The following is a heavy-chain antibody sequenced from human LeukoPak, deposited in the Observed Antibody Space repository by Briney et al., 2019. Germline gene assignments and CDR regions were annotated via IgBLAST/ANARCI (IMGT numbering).Heavy chain of an antibody. CDR1: GFTFNSYN. CDR3: AELGITMIGGV. D-gene: IGHD3-10*02. CDR2: ISSSSTYI. Sequence: QAGGSLRLSCAASGFTFNSYNMNWVRQAPGKGLEWVSSISSSSTYIYYADSVKGRFTISRDNAENSLYLQMNSLRAEDTAVYYCAELGITMIGGVWGKGTTVTISS. J-gene: IGHJ6*04. V-gene: IGHV3-21*01.